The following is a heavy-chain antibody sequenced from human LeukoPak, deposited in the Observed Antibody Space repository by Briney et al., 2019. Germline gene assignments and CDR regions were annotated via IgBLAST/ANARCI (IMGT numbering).Heavy chain of an antibody. CDR1: RHSLTNSW. D-gene: IGHD5-12*01. CDR3: ASASDIVATSDYYYYGMDV. CDR2: IDPSDSYT. V-gene: IGHV5-10-1*01. Sequence: GESLKISCQGSRHSLTNSWIAWVRQQPGKGLEWMGRIDPSDSYTNYSPSFQGHVTISADKSISTAYLQWSSLKASDTAMYYCASASDIVATSDYYYYGMDVWGQGTTVTVSS. J-gene: IGHJ6*02.